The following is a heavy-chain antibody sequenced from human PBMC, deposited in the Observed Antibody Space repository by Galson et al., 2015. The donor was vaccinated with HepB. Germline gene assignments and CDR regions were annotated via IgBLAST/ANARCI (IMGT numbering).Heavy chain of an antibody. V-gene: IGHV1-18*04. Sequence: SVKVSCKASGYAFTSYGIMWVRQAPGQGLEWAGWISAYNGNTDYAQKFQGRVTMTTDTSTATAYMELRSLRSDDTAVYYCARGEKSGSSYSPRRGCYAYCGQGTLVTASS. CDR1: GYAFTSYG. D-gene: IGHD1-26*01. J-gene: IGHJ4*02. CDR3: ARGEKSGSSYSPRRGCYAY. CDR2: ISAYNGNT.